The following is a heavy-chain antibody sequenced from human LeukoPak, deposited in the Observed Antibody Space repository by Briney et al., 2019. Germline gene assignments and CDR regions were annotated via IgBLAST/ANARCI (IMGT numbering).Heavy chain of an antibody. CDR1: GGSISSGGYY. CDR2: IYYTGGT. D-gene: IGHD4-17*01. J-gene: IGHJ2*01. CDR3: ARDVTTVTLAWFSDR. Sequence: SETLSLTCTVSGGSISSGGYYWRWLRQHPGTGLEWLGYIYYTGGTDYNPSLKSRATISVDTSKNQFSLKLSSVTAADTAVYYCARDVTTVTLAWFSDRGGRGTVVAVSA. V-gene: IGHV4-31*03.